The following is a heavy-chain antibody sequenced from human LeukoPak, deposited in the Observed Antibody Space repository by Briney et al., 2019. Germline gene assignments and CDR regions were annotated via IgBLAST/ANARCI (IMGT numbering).Heavy chain of an antibody. CDR2: IYYSGST. D-gene: IGHD3-9*01. Sequence: LQTLSLTCTVSGGSISSGGYSWSWIRQHPGKGLEWLGYIYYSGSTYYNPSLKSRVTISVDTSKNQFSLKLSSVTAADTAVYYCARADYDILTGLDYWGQGTLVTVSS. V-gene: IGHV4-31*03. J-gene: IGHJ4*02. CDR3: ARADYDILTGLDY. CDR1: GGSISSGGYS.